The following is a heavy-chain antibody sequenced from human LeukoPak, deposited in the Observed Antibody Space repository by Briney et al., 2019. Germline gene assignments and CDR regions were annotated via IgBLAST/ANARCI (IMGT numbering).Heavy chain of an antibody. D-gene: IGHD6-19*01. J-gene: IGHJ4*02. CDR1: GVSISNYY. Sequence: KPSETLSLTCTVSGVSISNYYWSWIQQPPGKGLEWIGYIYYSGSTNYNPSLKSRVTISVAMSKNQFSLKLSSVTAADTAVYYFARHWSSSGWLMDYWGQGTLVTVSS. V-gene: IGHV4-59*08. CDR2: IYYSGST. CDR3: ARHWSSSGWLMDY.